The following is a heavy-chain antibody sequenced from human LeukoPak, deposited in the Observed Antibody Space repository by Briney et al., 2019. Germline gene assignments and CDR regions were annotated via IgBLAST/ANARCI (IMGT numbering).Heavy chain of an antibody. D-gene: IGHD3-10*01. V-gene: IGHV3-9*01. Sequence: GGSLRLSCAASGFTFDDYAMHWVRQAPGKGLEWVSGISWNSGSIGYADSVKGRFTISRDNAKNSLYLQMNSLRAEDTALYYCAKDKRLSASYYGSGITKAFDYWGQGTLVTVSS. CDR2: ISWNSGSI. CDR1: GFTFDDYA. CDR3: AKDKRLSASYYGSGITKAFDY. J-gene: IGHJ4*02.